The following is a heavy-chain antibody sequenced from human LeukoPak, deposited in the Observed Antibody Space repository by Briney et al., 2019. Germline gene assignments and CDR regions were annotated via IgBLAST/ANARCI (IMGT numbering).Heavy chain of an antibody. Sequence: SETLSLTCAVYGVSFSGYYRSWIRQPPGKGLEWIGEINHSGSTNYNPSLKSRVTISVDTSKNQFSLKLSSVTAADTAVYYCAGNARASSDYWGQGTLVTVSS. J-gene: IGHJ4*02. CDR3: AGNARASSDY. V-gene: IGHV4-34*01. CDR2: INHSGST. CDR1: GVSFSGYY. D-gene: IGHD2-2*01.